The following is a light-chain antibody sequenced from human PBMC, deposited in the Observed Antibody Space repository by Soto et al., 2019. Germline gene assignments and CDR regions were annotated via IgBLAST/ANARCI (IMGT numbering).Light chain of an antibody. V-gene: IGKV3-15*01. J-gene: IGKJ1*01. CDR1: QSVSSN. Sequence: EIVMTQSPATLSVSPGERATLSCRASQSVSSNLAWYQQKPGQAPRLLIYGASTRATGIPARFSGCGSGAEFTLTISSMQSEDFAVYYCQQYNNWTRTFGQGTKVEIK. CDR3: QQYNNWTRT. CDR2: GAS.